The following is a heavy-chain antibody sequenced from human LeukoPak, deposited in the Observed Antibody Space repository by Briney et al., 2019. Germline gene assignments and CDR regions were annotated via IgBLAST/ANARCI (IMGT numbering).Heavy chain of an antibody. V-gene: IGHV3-23*01. J-gene: IGHJ3*02. CDR2: IGGGGHST. CDR3: AKGLEPGAFDI. Sequence: PGGSPRLSCAASGFIFNYYAMNWVRQAPGKGLEWVSAIGGGGHSTYYADSVKGRFTISRDNSKNTLYLQMNSLRAEDTAVYFCAKGLEPGAFDIWGQGTRVTVSS. D-gene: IGHD1-1*01. CDR1: GFIFNYYA.